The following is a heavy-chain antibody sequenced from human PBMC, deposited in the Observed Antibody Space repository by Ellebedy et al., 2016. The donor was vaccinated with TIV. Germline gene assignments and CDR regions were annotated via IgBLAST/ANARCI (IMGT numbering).Heavy chain of an antibody. CDR3: AAAGGKISPCRY. D-gene: IGHD3-16*01. V-gene: IGHV3-7*01. J-gene: IGHJ4*02. CDR1: GFTFSSYW. Sequence: GGSLRLXXAASGFTFSSYWMSWVRQAPGKGLEWVANIKQDGSEKYYVDSVKGRFTISRDNAKNSLYLQMISLRAEDTAVYYCAAAGGKISPCRYWGQGTLVTVSS. CDR2: IKQDGSEK.